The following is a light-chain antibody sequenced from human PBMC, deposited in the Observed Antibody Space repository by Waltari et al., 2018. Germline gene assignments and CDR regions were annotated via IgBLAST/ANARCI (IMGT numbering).Light chain of an antibody. V-gene: IGKV2-30*02. J-gene: IGKJ2*03. CDR2: RVS. CDR3: IQGTYLYS. Sequence: VMTQSPLSLPITPGQPASMTCRPSQSLLHSNGNTYLSWFLQKPGQPPRRLIYRVSNRDSGVPDRFSGSGAGTDFTLKINRVEAEDVGIYYCIQGTYLYSFGQGTRVEIK. CDR1: QSLLHSNGNTY.